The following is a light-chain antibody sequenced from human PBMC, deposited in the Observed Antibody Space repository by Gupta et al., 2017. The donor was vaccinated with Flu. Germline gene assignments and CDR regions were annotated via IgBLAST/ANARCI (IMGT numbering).Light chain of an antibody. CDR3: GTWDTSLRAEV. J-gene: IGLJ3*02. CDR2: DNN. Sequence: QSVLTQPPPVSAASGQKVTISCSGSSSNIGNNYVSWYQQFPGAAPKLLIYDNNKRPSGIPDRVSGSKAGTSDTRGITGLQTGDEADDECGTWDTSLRAEVFGGGTKLTVL. V-gene: IGLV1-51*01. CDR1: SSNIGNNY.